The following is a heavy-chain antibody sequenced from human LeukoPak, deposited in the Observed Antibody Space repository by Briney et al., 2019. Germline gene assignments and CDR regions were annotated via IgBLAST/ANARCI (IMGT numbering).Heavy chain of an antibody. CDR2: INHSGST. J-gene: IGHJ4*02. CDR1: GGSFSGYY. Sequence: PSETLSLTCAVYGGSFSGYYWSWIRQPPGKGLEWIGEINHSGSTNYNPSLKSRVTISVDKSKNQFSLKLSSVTAADTAVYYCAGDHPIAVAGSTFDYWGQGTLVTVSS. CDR3: AGDHPIAVAGSTFDY. D-gene: IGHD6-19*01. V-gene: IGHV4-34*01.